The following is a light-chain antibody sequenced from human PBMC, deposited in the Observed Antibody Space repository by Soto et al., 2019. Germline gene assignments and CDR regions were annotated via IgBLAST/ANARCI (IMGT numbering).Light chain of an antibody. CDR1: QSISSW. V-gene: IGKV1-39*01. Sequence: IQLTQSPSTLSASVGDRVTITCRASQSISSWLAWYQQKPGKAPKLLIYSTSNLQSGVPSGFSGSGSGTNFSLTISNLQPEDFATYYCQQSFSVPPTFGQGTRLEI. J-gene: IGKJ5*01. CDR3: QQSFSVPPT. CDR2: STS.